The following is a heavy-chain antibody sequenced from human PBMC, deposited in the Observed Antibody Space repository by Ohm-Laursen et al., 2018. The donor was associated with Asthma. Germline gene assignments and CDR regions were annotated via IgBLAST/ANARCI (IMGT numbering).Heavy chain of an antibody. CDR3: ARGLGDAFDI. Sequence: SLRLSCAASGYTFSRYSIHWVRQIPGKGLEWVASISTAGSFIYYADSVRGRFTTSRDNARNSVYLQMNSLRAGDTAVYYCARGLGDAFDIWGQGTMVTVSS. CDR1: GYTFSRYS. CDR2: ISTAGSFI. J-gene: IGHJ3*02. V-gene: IGHV3-21*04. D-gene: IGHD3-16*01.